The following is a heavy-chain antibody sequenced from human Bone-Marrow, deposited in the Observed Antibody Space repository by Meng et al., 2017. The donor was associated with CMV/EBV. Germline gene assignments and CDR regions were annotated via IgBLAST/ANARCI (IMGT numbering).Heavy chain of an antibody. J-gene: IGHJ4*02. CDR2: ILYDGSNE. D-gene: IGHD3-16*01. V-gene: IGHV3-30*18. CDR3: TKDVKFGDFDY. Sequence: GESLRLSCAASGFTFSSFGMHWVRQAPGKGLEWVAFILYDGSNEYYADSVKGRFIIFRDNSKNTLYLQMNSLKPEDTAVFYCTKDVKFGDFDYWGQGTLVTVSS. CDR1: GFTFSSFG.